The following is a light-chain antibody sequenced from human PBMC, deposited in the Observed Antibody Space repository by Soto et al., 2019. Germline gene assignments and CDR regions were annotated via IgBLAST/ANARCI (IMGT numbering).Light chain of an antibody. V-gene: IGLV2-14*01. CDR3: SSYTSSSTYAV. Sequence: QSVLTQPASVSGSPGQSITISCTGTSSDIGDYDYVSWYQHHPGKAPKLMIYEVSNRPSGISNRFSGSKSGNTASLTISGLQAEDEADYFCSSYTSSSTYAVFGGGTKVTVL. CDR1: SSDIGDYDY. CDR2: EVS. J-gene: IGLJ2*01.